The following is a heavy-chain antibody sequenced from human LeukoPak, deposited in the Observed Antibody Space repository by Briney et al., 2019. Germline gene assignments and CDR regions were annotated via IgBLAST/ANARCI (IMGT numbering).Heavy chain of an antibody. D-gene: IGHD3-22*01. J-gene: IGHJ6*03. CDR1: GGSFISNY. V-gene: IGHV4-4*07. Sequence: PAETLTLTCTVSGGSFISNYWSWIRQSAGTGLEWIGRIYGSGIINYNPSLKSRVTMSLDTSRKQFCLRLTSVIAAQTAVYYGARLKVYDSTGYSPGYYMDFGGKG. CDR3: ARLKVYDSTGYSPGYYMDF. CDR2: IYGSGII.